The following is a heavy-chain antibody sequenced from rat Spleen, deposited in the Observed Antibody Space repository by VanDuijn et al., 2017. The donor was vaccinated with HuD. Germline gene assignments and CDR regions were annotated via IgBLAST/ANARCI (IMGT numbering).Heavy chain of an antibody. CDR2: ISTGGGST. Sequence: EVQLVESGGGLVRPGGSLKLSCSVSGFTFSNFDMAWVRQAPTKGLEWVAYISTGGGSTYYRDSVKGRFTISRDNAKNTQSLQMDSLRSEDTAIYYCTRGYVMDAWGQGAPVTVSS. J-gene: IGHJ4*01. V-gene: IGHV5S13*01. CDR3: TRGYVMDA. CDR1: GFTFSNFD.